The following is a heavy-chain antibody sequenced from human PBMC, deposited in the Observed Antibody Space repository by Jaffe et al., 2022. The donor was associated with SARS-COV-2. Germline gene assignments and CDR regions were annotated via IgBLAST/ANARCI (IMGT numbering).Heavy chain of an antibody. J-gene: IGHJ4*02. CDR1: GFTFSSYS. Sequence: EVQLVESGGGLVQPGGSLRLSCAASGFTFSSYSMNWVRQAPGKGLEWVSYISSSSSTIYYADSVKGRFTISRDNAKNSLYLQMNSLRAEDTAVYYCAMIVFLQKHAPGFDYWGQGTLVTVSS. CDR2: ISSSSSTI. V-gene: IGHV3-48*01. D-gene: IGHD3-3*02. CDR3: AMIVFLQKHAPGFDY.